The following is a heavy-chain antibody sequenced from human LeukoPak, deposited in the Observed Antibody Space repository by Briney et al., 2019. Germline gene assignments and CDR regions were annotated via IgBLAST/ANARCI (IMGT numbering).Heavy chain of an antibody. V-gene: IGHV5-51*01. CDR2: IYPGDYDT. J-gene: IGHJ4*02. CDR1: GYSFSTYW. D-gene: IGHD6-6*01. Sequence: GESLEISCQGSGYSFSTYWIAWVRQMPGKGLELMGIIYPGDYDTRYSPSFQGQVTISADKSISTAYLQWSSLKVSDSAMYYCARHGVTGSSSSPNDYWGQGTLVTVSS. CDR3: ARHGVTGSSSSPNDY.